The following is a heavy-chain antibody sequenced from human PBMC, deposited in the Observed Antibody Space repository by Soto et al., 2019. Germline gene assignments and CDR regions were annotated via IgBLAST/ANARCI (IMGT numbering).Heavy chain of an antibody. D-gene: IGHD2-2*01. CDR1: GYTFTSYG. CDR2: ISAYNGNT. V-gene: IGHV1-18*01. CDR3: ARDSPFIVVDTPLRVSIHYYSYGMDV. Sequence: ASVKVSCKASGYTFTSYGISWVRQAPGQGLEWMGWISAYNGNTNYAQKLQGRVTMTTDTSTSTAYMELRSLRSDDTAVYYCARDSPFIVVDTPLRVSIHYYSYGMDVWRQGTTVTGS. J-gene: IGHJ6*02.